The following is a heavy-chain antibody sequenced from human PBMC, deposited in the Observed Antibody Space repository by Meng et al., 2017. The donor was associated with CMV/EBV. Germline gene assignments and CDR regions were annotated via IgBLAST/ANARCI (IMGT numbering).Heavy chain of an antibody. V-gene: IGHV3-30*04. CDR3: ARVRASGYHAYYFDY. D-gene: IGHD3-3*01. CDR1: GFTFSSYA. CDR2: ISYDGSNK. Sequence: SGFTFSSYAMHWVRQAPGKGLEWVAVISYDGSNKYYADSVKGRFTISRDNSKNTLYLQMNSLRAEDTAVYYCARVRASGYHAYYFDYWGQGTLVTVSS. J-gene: IGHJ4*02.